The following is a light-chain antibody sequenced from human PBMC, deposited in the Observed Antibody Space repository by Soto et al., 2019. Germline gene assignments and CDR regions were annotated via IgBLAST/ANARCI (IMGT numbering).Light chain of an antibody. CDR3: CSFALRSTLI. V-gene: IGLV2-8*01. CDR2: EVS. Sequence: QSALTQPPSASGSPGQSVTISCTGTSSDVGGYEYVSWYQQYPGKAPKVMIYEVSKRPSGVPDRFSGSKSGNTASLTISGLQAEDEADYYCCSFALRSTLIFGGGTKLTVL. J-gene: IGLJ2*01. CDR1: SSDVGGYEY.